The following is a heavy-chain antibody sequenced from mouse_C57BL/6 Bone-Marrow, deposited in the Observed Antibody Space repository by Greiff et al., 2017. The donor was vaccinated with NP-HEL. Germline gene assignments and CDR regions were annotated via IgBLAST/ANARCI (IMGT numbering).Heavy chain of an antibody. CDR3: ATCRGYYAMDY. CDR2: IHPNSGST. D-gene: IGHD3-3*01. CDR1: GYTFTSYW. Sequence: VQLQQPGAELVKPGASVKLSCKASGYTFTSYWMHWVKQRPGQGLEWIGMIHPNSGSTNYNEKFKSKATLTVDKSSSTAYMQLSSLTSEDSAVYCCATCRGYYAMDYWGQGTSVTVSS. V-gene: IGHV1-64*01. J-gene: IGHJ4*01.